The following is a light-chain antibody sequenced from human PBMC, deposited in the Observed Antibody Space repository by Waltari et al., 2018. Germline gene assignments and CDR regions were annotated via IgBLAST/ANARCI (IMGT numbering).Light chain of an antibody. J-gene: IGKJ1*01. Sequence: IVLTQSPGTLSLSPGERATLSCRASQSVGRTLAWYQQKPGHAPRLLMYGASSRATGTPDRFSGSGSGTDFSLTISRLEPEDFAVYYCQHYVRLPATFGQGTKVEIK. V-gene: IGKV3-20*01. CDR1: QSVGRT. CDR2: GAS. CDR3: QHYVRLPAT.